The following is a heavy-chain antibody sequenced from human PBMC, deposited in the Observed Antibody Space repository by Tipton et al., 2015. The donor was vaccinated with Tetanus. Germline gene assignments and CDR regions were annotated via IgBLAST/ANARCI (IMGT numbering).Heavy chain of an antibody. CDR1: GYTFTSYD. CDR3: ARVVGATTVDY. J-gene: IGHJ4*02. D-gene: IGHD1-26*01. CDR2: MNPNSGNT. V-gene: IGHV1-8*01. Sequence: QLVQSGAEVKKPGASVKVSCKASGYTFTSYDINWVRQATGQGLEWMGWMNPNSGNTGYAQKFQGRVTMTTDTSTSTAYMELRSLRSDDTAVYYCARVVGATTVDYWGQGTLVTVSS.